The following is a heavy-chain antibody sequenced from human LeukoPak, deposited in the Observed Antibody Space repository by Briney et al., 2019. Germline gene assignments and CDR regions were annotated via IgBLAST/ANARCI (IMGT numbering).Heavy chain of an antibody. J-gene: IGHJ4*02. Sequence: GGSLRLSCAASGFTFSSHSMNWVRQAPGKGLEWVSSISSSSTYISYADSVKGRFTISRDNAQNSLYLQMNSLRAEDTAVYYCARDRRDYYGSGSYYNNWGQGTLVTVSS. V-gene: IGHV3-21*04. D-gene: IGHD3-10*01. CDR1: GFTFSSHS. CDR2: ISSSSTYI. CDR3: ARDRRDYYGSGSYYNN.